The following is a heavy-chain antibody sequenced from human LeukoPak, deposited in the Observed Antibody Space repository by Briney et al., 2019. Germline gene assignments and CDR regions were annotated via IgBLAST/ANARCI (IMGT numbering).Heavy chain of an antibody. CDR3: AKDMDVGDDGSGDYFGY. V-gene: IGHV3-30*02. CDR2: IRLDGPNK. CDR1: GFTPSSYG. D-gene: IGHD3-10*01. Sequence: GSLRLSCAASGFTPSSYGMHWVRQAPSQGRGWLAFIRLDGPNKYHANSVKGRFTISRDHSKNTLQLQMNSLRAEDTAVNYCAKDMDVGDDGSGDYFGYCGRGTLVTVSS. J-gene: IGHJ4*02.